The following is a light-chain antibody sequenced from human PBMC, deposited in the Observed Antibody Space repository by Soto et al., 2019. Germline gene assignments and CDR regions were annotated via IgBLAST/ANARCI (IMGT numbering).Light chain of an antibody. Sequence: EIVLTQSPGTLSLSPGERVTLSCRASQSVRSSYLAWYQQKPGQAPRLLIYAASSRATGIPDRFSGSGSGTAFTLTISRLEPEDFAVYYCQHYGSSSRTFGQGTKVEIK. CDR2: AAS. J-gene: IGKJ1*01. CDR1: QSVRSSY. V-gene: IGKV3-20*01. CDR3: QHYGSSSRT.